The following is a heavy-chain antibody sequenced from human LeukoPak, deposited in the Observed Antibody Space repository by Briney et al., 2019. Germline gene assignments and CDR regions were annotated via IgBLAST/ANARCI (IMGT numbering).Heavy chain of an antibody. V-gene: IGHV4-59*08. CDR1: GGSISSYY. J-gene: IGHJ4*02. Sequence: PSETLSLTCTVSGGSISSYYWSWIRQPPGKGLEWIGYIYYSGSTNYNPSLKSRVTISVDTSKNQFSLKLSSVTAADTAVYYCARQQTDYDILTGYRAPFDYWGQGTLVTVSS. CDR2: IYYSGST. D-gene: IGHD3-9*01. CDR3: ARQQTDYDILTGYRAPFDY.